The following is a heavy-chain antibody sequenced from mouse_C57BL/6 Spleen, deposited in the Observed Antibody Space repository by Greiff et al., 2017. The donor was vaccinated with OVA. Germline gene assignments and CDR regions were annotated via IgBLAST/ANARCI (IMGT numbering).Heavy chain of an antibody. CDR2: IHPNSGST. CDR1: GYTFTSYW. D-gene: IGHD2-5*01. Sequence: VQLQQPGAELVKPGASVKLSCKASGYTFTSYWMHWVKQRPGQGLEWIGMIHPNSGSTNYNEKFKSKATLTVDKSSSTAYLQLSSLTSEDSAVYYGARTNYSNYVWFAYWGQGTLVTVSA. CDR3: ARTNYSNYVWFAY. V-gene: IGHV1-64*01. J-gene: IGHJ3*01.